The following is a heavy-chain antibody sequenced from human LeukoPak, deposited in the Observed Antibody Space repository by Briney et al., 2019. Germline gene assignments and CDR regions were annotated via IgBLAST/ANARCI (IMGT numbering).Heavy chain of an antibody. Sequence: GGSLRLSCAASGFTFSSYSMNWVRQAPGKGLEWVSSISSSSSYIYYADSVKGRFTISRDNAKNSLYLQMNSLRAEDTAVYYCARELAAAGDAPFDYWGQGTLVTVSS. V-gene: IGHV3-21*01. D-gene: IGHD6-13*01. CDR1: GFTFSSYS. CDR2: ISSSSSYI. CDR3: ARELAAAGDAPFDY. J-gene: IGHJ4*02.